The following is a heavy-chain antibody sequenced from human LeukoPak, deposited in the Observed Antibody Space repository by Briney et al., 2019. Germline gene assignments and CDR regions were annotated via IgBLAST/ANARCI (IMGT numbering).Heavy chain of an antibody. Sequence: GRSLRLSFVASGFTFSNYAMHWVRQAPGKGLEWVAVIWYDGSKEYYADSVKGRFTISRDNAKNTLYLQMNSLRAEDTAVYYCATDTYYTMDVWGQGTTVTVSS. CDR2: IWYDGSKE. J-gene: IGHJ6*02. CDR1: GFTFSNYA. V-gene: IGHV3-33*03. CDR3: ATDTYYTMDV.